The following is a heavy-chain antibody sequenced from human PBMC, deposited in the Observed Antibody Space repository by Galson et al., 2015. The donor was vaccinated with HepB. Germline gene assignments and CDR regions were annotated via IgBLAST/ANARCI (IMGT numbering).Heavy chain of an antibody. D-gene: IGHD5-18*01. V-gene: IGHV4-39*01. CDR3: ARHGHSSSPVVGGFDI. J-gene: IGHJ3*02. CDR2: ICSSGST. Sequence: SETLSLTCTVSGGSITSNNYYWVWIRQPPGKGLEYIGSICSSGSTYYNPSLKSQVTISVDTSKNQFSLKLSSVTAADTAVYSCARHGHSSSPVVGGFDIWGQGTMVTVSS. CDR1: GGSITSNNYY.